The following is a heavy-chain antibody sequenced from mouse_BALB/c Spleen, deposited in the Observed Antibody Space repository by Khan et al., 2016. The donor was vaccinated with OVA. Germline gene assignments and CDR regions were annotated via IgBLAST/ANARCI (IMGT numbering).Heavy chain of an antibody. CDR1: GLSLTNYG. Sequence: QVQLQQSGPGLVQSSQSLSITCTVSGLSLTNYGVHWIRQSPGKGLEWLGVIWRGGSTDYNASFMSRLSITNDNSKSQVFFKMNSLQADDTAIYXCAKDLVYSMDYWGQGTSVTVSS. CDR2: IWRGGST. D-gene: IGHD1-1*02. V-gene: IGHV2-5*01. CDR3: AKDLVYSMDY. J-gene: IGHJ4*01.